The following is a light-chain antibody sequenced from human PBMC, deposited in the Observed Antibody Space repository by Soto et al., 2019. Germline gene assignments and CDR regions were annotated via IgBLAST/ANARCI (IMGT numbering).Light chain of an antibody. CDR2: SND. J-gene: IGLJ1*01. Sequence: QSVLTQPPSTTQPPGQIITSSYSRSRSNIGSNTVNWYQQLPGTAPKLLIYSNDQRPSGVPDRFSGSKSGTSASLATSGLQSEDEAHYYCAAWDDSLNGYVFGTGTKVTVL. CDR3: AAWDDSLNGYV. CDR1: RSNIGSNT. V-gene: IGLV1-44*01.